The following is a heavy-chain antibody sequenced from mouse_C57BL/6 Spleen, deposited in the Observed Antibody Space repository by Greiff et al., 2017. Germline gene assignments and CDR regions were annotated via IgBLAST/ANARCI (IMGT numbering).Heavy chain of an antibody. Sequence: QVQLKQPGAELVMPGASVKLSCKASGYTFTSYWMHWVKQRPGQGLEWNGEIDPSDSYTNYNQKFKGKSTLTVDKSSSTAYMQLSSLTSEDSAVYYCARLEVTTFYYFDYWGQGTTLTVSS. D-gene: IGHD2-2*01. J-gene: IGHJ2*01. V-gene: IGHV1-69*01. CDR2: IDPSDSYT. CDR3: ARLEVTTFYYFDY. CDR1: GYTFTSYW.